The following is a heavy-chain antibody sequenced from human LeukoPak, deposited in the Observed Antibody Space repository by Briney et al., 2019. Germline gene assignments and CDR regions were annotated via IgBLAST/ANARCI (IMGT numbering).Heavy chain of an antibody. CDR2: IRSKAYAGTT. CDR3: TRDTGDGFDY. CDR1: GPTVVASA. V-gene: IGHV3-49*04. Sequence: GRSLRPACTAAGPTVVASATSSASPPPGNGMEWVGLIRSKAYAGTTEYAASVKGRFTISRDDSKSIAYLQMNSLKTEDTAVYYCTRDTGDGFDYWGQGTLVTVSS. J-gene: IGHJ4*02. D-gene: IGHD7-27*01.